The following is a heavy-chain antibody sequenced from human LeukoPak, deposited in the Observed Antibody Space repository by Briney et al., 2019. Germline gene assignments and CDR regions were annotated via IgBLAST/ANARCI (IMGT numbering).Heavy chain of an antibody. D-gene: IGHD4-17*01. CDR1: GFTFSAYA. Sequence: GGSLRLSCEASGFTFSAYAMTWVRQAPGKGLEWVSVIYSGGSTYYADSVKGRFIISRDNSKNTLYLQMNSLRAEDTAVYYCAREYGDYWGQGTLVAVSS. CDR3: AREYGDY. V-gene: IGHV3-53*01. CDR2: IYSGGST. J-gene: IGHJ4*02.